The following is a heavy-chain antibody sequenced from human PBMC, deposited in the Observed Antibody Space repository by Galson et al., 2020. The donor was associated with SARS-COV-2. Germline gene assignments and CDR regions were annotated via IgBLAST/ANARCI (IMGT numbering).Heavy chain of an antibody. Sequence: SETLSLTCTVSGGSISSPTYYWDWIRQPPGKGLAWVGSLYYTGSTYYNPSLRSRVTISVDTSKHQFSLKLNSVTAADTAVYYCARARREYNTSLNCYFVLWGRGTLVTVSS. D-gene: IGHD1-20*01. CDR2: LYYTGST. CDR1: GGSISSPTYY. J-gene: IGHJ2*01. V-gene: IGHV4-39*07. CDR3: ARARREYNTSLNCYFVL.